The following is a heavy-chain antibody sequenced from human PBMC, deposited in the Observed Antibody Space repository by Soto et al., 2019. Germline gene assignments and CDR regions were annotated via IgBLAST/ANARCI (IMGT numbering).Heavy chain of an antibody. D-gene: IGHD5-18*01. CDR1: AGSISRYY. Sequence: HVQLQESGPGLVKPSEPLSLTCSVSAGSISRYYWGWVRQSPGEGLEWIAHISYTVDASYNPSLKRRVTISLDTSKNQIVLRLMSVTAADTAVYYCVGSLMSRAMESFDYWGQGALVTVTS. J-gene: IGHJ4*02. CDR3: VGSLMSRAMESFDY. CDR2: ISYTVDA. V-gene: IGHV4-59*01.